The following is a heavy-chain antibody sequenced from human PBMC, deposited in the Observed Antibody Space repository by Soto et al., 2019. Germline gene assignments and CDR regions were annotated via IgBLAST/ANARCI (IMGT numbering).Heavy chain of an antibody. CDR3: ARQKGDIVARPPDH. D-gene: IGHD5-12*01. CDR2: ISGGGST. J-gene: IGHJ4*02. CDR1: GFTFSGSA. Sequence: EVQLSESGGGLVQPGGSLRLSCGDAGFTFSGSAVSWVRQAPGGGLEWVSGISGGGSTEYADSVKGRFGISRDNSKDTVYLYMNSLRDDDTAVYYCARQKGDIVARPPDHWGQGILVTVSS. V-gene: IGHV3-23*01.